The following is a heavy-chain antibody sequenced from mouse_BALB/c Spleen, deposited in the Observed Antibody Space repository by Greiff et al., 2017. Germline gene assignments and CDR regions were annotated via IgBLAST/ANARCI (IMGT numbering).Heavy chain of an antibody. CDR1: GFNINDTY. CDR2: IDPANGNT. J-gene: IGHJ4*01. Sequence: VQLQQSGAELVKPGASVKLSCTASGFNINDTYMYWVKQRPEQGLEWIGRIDPANGNTKYDPKFQGKATITADTTSNTAYLQLSSLTSEDTAVNYCARRGDGYSHMDCWGQGTSVTVSS. D-gene: IGHD2-3*01. CDR3: ARRGDGYSHMDC. V-gene: IGHV14-3*02.